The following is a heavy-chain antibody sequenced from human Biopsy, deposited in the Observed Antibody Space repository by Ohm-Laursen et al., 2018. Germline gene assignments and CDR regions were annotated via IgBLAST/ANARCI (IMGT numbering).Heavy chain of an antibody. CDR1: GSAFSDYS. D-gene: IGHD3-10*02. CDR3: AKDDYDRVSSGYYFDY. Sequence: SLRLSCAASGSAFSDYSMNWVRQAPGKGLEWVASISSTSNHIHYVDSVWGRFTISRDNAENSLYLEMNSLRVEDTAVYYCAKDDYDRVSSGYYFDYWGQGTLVSVSS. V-gene: IGHV3-21*01. CDR2: ISSTSNHI. J-gene: IGHJ4*02.